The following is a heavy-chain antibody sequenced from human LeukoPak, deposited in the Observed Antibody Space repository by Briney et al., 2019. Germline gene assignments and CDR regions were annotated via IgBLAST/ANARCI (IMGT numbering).Heavy chain of an antibody. J-gene: IGHJ5*02. Sequence: SETLSLTCTVSGGSISSYYWIWIRQPAGKGLEWIWRIYTSGSTNYNPSLKSRVTMSVATSKNQFSLKLSSVTPADTAVYYCARAVGSYQAVIFAPGGQGPLVTVPS. CDR2: IYTSGST. D-gene: IGHD1-26*01. V-gene: IGHV4-4*07. CDR1: GGSISSYY. CDR3: ARAVGSYQAVIFAP.